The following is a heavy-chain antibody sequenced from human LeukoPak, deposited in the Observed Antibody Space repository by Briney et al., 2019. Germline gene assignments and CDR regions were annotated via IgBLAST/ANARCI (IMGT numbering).Heavy chain of an antibody. D-gene: IGHD1-1*01. V-gene: IGHV4-59*01. CDR3: ARYNWNDADAFDI. CDR2: IYYSGST. Sequence: PSETLSLTCTVSGGSISSYYWSWIRQPPGKGLEWIGYIYYSGSTNYYPSLKSRVTISVDTSKNQFSLKLSSVTAADTAVYYCARYNWNDADAFDIWGQGTMVTVSS. J-gene: IGHJ3*02. CDR1: GGSISSYY.